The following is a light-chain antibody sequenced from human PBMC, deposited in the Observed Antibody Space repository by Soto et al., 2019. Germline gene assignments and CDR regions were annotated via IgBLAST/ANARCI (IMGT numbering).Light chain of an antibody. Sequence: EIVLTQSPGTLSLSPGERATLSCRASQSVSNNYLAWYQQKPGQAPRLLIYGAFTRATGIPDRFSGSGSGTDFTLTNSRLEPEDFAVYYCQQYGSSGTLGQGTKVEIK. CDR1: QSVSNNY. J-gene: IGKJ1*01. CDR2: GAF. CDR3: QQYGSSGT. V-gene: IGKV3-20*01.